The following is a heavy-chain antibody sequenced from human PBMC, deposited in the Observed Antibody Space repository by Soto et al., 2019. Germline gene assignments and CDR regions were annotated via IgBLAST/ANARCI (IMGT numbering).Heavy chain of an antibody. J-gene: IGHJ6*02. CDR3: ERDRSGALWFGELLYMPDGDYYYYGMDV. CDR2: ISAYNGNT. D-gene: IGHD3-10*01. Sequence: QVQLVQSGAEVKKPGASVKVSCKASGYTFTSYGISWVRQAPGQGLEWMGWISAYNGNTNYAQKLQGRVTMTTDTSTSTAYMVLRSLRSDDTAVYYCERDRSGALWFGELLYMPDGDYYYYGMDVWGQGTTVTVSS. CDR1: GYTFTSYG. V-gene: IGHV1-18*01.